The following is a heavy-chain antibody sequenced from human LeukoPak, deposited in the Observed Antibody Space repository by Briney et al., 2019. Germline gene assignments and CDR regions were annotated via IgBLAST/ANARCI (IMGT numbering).Heavy chain of an antibody. CDR2: INHSGST. J-gene: IGHJ4*02. D-gene: IGHD3-10*01. CDR1: GGPFSGYY. CDR3: ARGTMVRVFDY. V-gene: IGHV4-34*01. Sequence: SETLSLTCAVYGGPFSGYYWSWIRQPPGKGLEWIGEINHSGSTNYNPSLKSRVTISVDTSKNQFSLKLSSVTAADTAVYYCARGTMVRVFDYWGQETLVTVSS.